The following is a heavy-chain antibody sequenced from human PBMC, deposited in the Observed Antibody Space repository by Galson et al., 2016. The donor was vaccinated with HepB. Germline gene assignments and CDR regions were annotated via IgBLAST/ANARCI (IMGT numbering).Heavy chain of an antibody. V-gene: IGHV3-30*04. Sequence: SLRLSCAGSGFTFATSPLHWVRQAPGKGLECVAIMSNDVSPKYYADSVNGRFTISRDNSRNTLYLQMNSLRTEDTALYYCARALIDGWHNFDSWGQGTLVVVSS. D-gene: IGHD3-16*02. J-gene: IGHJ4*02. CDR3: ARALIDGWHNFDS. CDR2: MSNDVSPK. CDR1: GFTFATSP.